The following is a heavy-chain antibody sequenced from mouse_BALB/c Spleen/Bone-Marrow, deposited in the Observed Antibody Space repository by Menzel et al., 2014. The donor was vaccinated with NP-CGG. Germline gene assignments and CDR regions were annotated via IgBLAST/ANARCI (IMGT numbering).Heavy chain of an antibody. V-gene: IGHV1S29*02. Sequence: VQLQQSGPELVKPGASVKISCKASGYTFTDYNMNWVRQSHGKRLEWIGYIYPYNGDTGYSQKFKTRATLSIDNSSNTAYMELHSLTSEDSAVYYCARRDFGDFWGQGTTLTVSS. CDR3: ARRDFGDF. CDR1: GYTFTDYN. J-gene: IGHJ2*01. D-gene: IGHD3-3*01. CDR2: IYPYNGDT.